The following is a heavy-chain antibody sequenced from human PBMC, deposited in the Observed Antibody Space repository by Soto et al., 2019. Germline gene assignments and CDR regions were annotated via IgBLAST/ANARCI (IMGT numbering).Heavy chain of an antibody. V-gene: IGHV1-69*13. CDR2: IIPIFGTA. CDR1: GGTFSSYA. Sequence: ASVKVSCKASGGTFSSYAISWVRQAPGQGLEWMGGIIPIFGTANYAQKFQGRVTITADESTSTAYMELSSLGSEDTAVYYCARPPRYSGSYTNYYYYGMDVWGQGTTVTVSS. CDR3: ARPPRYSGSYTNYYYYGMDV. D-gene: IGHD1-26*01. J-gene: IGHJ6*02.